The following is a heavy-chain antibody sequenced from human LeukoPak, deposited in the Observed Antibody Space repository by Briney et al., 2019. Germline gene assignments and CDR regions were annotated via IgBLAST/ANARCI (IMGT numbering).Heavy chain of an antibody. CDR1: GFTFSSYA. CDR3: AKGVGYSYGYAFDY. J-gene: IGHJ4*02. Sequence: PGGSLRLSCAASGFTFSSYAMSWVRQAPGKGLEWVSATSGSGGSTYYADSVKGRFTISRDNSKNTLYLQMNSLRAEDTAVYYCAKGVGYSYGYAFDYWGQGTLVTVSS. D-gene: IGHD5-18*01. CDR2: TSGSGGST. V-gene: IGHV3-23*01.